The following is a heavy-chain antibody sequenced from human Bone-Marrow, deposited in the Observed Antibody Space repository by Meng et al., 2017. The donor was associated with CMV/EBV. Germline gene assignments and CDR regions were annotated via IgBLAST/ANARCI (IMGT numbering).Heavy chain of an antibody. J-gene: IGHJ6*02. V-gene: IGHV3-23*03. Sequence: GESLKISCVASGFTFRKYAMSWVRQAPGKGLEWVSILYRGAGSTNYADSVKGRFTISRDNAKNSLYLQMNSLRAEDTAVYYCARDRAGEYSSSWPYYYYGMDVWGQGTTVTVSS. CDR3: ARDRAGEYSSSWPYYYYGMDV. CDR1: GFTFRKYA. CDR2: LYRGAGST. D-gene: IGHD6-13*01.